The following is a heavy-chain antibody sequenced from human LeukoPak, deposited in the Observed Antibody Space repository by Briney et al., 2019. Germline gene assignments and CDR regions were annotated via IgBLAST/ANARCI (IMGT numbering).Heavy chain of an antibody. J-gene: IGHJ4*02. CDR3: TRRPVDTAIQGLDC. D-gene: IGHD5-18*01. CDR2: IYPGDSDT. V-gene: IGHV5-51*01. CDR1: GYSFTSHW. Sequence: HGESLKISCKGSGYSFTSHWIGWVRQMPGKGLEWMGIIYPGDSDTRYSPSFQGQVTIPADKSINTAYLQWSRLEASDTATYYCTRRPVDTAIQGLDCWGQGTLVTVSS.